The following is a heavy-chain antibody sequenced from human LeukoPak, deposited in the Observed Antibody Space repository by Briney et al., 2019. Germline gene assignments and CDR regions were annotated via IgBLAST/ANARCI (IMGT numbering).Heavy chain of an antibody. Sequence: SETLSLTCAVYGGSFSGYYWSWIRQPPGKGLEWIGEINHSGSTNYNPSLKSRVTISVDTSKNQFSLKLSSVTAADTAVYYCARARKVAYSSSWYFDYWGQGTLVTVSS. CDR3: ARARKVAYSSSWYFDY. D-gene: IGHD6-13*01. CDR1: GGSFSGYY. J-gene: IGHJ4*02. CDR2: INHSGST. V-gene: IGHV4-34*01.